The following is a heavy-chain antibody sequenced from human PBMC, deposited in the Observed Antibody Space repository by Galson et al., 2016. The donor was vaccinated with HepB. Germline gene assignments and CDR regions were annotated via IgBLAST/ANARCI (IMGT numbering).Heavy chain of an antibody. D-gene: IGHD2-21*02. V-gene: IGHV3-23*01. Sequence: SLRLSCAASGFIFSSYVMTWVRQGPGKGLEWVSAISGSGGNIYYADSVKGRFTISRDNSKNMLHLQMNSLRAEDTAVYYCARATSIVVVTPPCWGQGTLVTVSS. CDR1: GFIFSSYV. CDR3: ARATSIVVVTPPC. J-gene: IGHJ4*02. CDR2: ISGSGGNI.